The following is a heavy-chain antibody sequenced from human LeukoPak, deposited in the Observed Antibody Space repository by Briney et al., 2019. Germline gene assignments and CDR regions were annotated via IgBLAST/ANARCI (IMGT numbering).Heavy chain of an antibody. CDR2: ISISSGTT. CDR1: GFTFSSYV. Sequence: GGSLRLSCAASGFTFSSYVMSWVRQTPGKGLEWVSYISISSGTTYYADSVKGRFTISRDNSKNTLYLQMNSLRSDDTAVYYCARVSDYYDSSGYYLLRGMDVWGQGTTVTVSS. V-gene: IGHV3-23*01. D-gene: IGHD3-22*01. CDR3: ARVSDYYDSSGYYLLRGMDV. J-gene: IGHJ6*02.